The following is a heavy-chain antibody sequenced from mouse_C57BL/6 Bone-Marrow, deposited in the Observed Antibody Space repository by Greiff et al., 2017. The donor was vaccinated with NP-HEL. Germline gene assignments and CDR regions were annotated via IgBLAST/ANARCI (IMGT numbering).Heavy chain of an antibody. CDR1: GYTFTSYG. V-gene: IGHV1-81*01. CDR2: IYPRSGST. J-gene: IGHJ1*03. CDR3: ARVYYDYDVHWYFDV. D-gene: IGHD2-4*01. Sequence: QVQLQQSGAELARPGASVKLSCKASGYTFTSYGISWVKQRTGQGLEWIGEIYPRSGSTNYNEKFKGKATLTADKSSSTAYMELRSLTSEDSEVDFCARVYYDYDVHWYFDVWGTGTTVTVSS.